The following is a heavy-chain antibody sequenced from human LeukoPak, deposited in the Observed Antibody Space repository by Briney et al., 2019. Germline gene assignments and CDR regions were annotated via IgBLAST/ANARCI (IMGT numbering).Heavy chain of an antibody. CDR1: GFTFSSYA. D-gene: IGHD6-19*01. CDR2: IDKTTYPT. J-gene: IGHJ4*02. Sequence: GGSLRLSCAASGFTFSSYAMGWVRQAPGKGLEWVSTIDKTTYPTFYADSVKGRFTIPRDNSKNTLYLQMNSLRTEDTAVYFCAKFEGATIPGWFNDYWGQGILVTVSS. V-gene: IGHV3-23*05. CDR3: AKFEGATIPGWFNDY.